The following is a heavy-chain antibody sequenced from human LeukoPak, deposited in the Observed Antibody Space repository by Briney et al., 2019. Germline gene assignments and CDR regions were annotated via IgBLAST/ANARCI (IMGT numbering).Heavy chain of an antibody. J-gene: IGHJ3*01. D-gene: IGHD4-17*01. V-gene: IGHV1-58*01. Sequence: GISVKVSCKTSGFTFSTSAVQWVRQARGQRLEWIGWIIVGSGATNYAQSLQGRFTITRDMSTNTAYMELSSLGSEDSAVYYCAAELYGVYTDCCTFHLWGQGTLVTVSS. CDR2: IIVGSGAT. CDR3: AAELYGVYTDCCTFHL. CDR1: GFTFSTSA.